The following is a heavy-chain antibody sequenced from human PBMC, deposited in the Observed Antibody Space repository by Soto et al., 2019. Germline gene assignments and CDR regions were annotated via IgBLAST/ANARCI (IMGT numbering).Heavy chain of an antibody. CDR1: GFTFSTHS. D-gene: IGHD1-26*01. V-gene: IGHV3-48*01. J-gene: IGHJ5*02. CDR3: ARGPMPVGAITS. Sequence: EVQLVESGGGLVQPGGSLRLSCAASGFTFSTHSMNWVRQTPGKGLEWISYISSGSSTIYYADSVKGRFTISRHNAKNSVYRQMNSLRAEDTAVYYCARGPMPVGAITSWGQGTLVTVSS. CDR2: ISSGSSTI.